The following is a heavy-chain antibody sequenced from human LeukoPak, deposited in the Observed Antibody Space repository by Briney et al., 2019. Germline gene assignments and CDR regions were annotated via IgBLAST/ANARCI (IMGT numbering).Heavy chain of an antibody. Sequence: GGSLRLSCAASGFTFSSYAMSWFRQAPGRGLEWVSAIDGSGGSTYYADSVKGRFTISRDNSKNTLYLQMNSLRAEDTAVYYCGRDLGGRSGYWGQGTLVTVSS. CDR3: GRDLGGRSGY. D-gene: IGHD1-26*01. V-gene: IGHV3-23*01. J-gene: IGHJ4*02. CDR2: IDGSGGST. CDR1: GFTFSSYA.